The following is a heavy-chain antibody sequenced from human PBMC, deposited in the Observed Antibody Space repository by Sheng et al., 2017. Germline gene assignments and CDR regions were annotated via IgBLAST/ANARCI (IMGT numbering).Heavy chain of an antibody. CDR1: GFTLRTFS. CDR2: ISSRGGTI. Sequence: VQLVESGGNLVQPGGSLRLSCAASGFTLRTFSMNWVRQGPGKGLEWISYISSRGGTIYYXDSVKGRFTISKDNARNLVFLQMDSLRAEDTAVYYCARETNDMDVWGKGTTVTVS. V-gene: IGHV3-48*01. D-gene: IGHD1-1*01. CDR3: ARETNDMDV. J-gene: IGHJ6*03.